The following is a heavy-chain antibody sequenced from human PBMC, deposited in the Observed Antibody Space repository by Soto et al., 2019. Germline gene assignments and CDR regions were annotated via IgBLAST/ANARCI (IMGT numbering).Heavy chain of an antibody. D-gene: IGHD3-22*01. CDR3: ARAGQYYDSSGYAN. Sequence: QVKLVQSGTEVKKPGASVKVSCKASGYSFGTSGISWVRQAPGQGLEWMGWISAYNGNTNYDQKLQDRATMTPDTPKNTAYLELRSLRSDDTAVYYCARAGQYYDSSGYANWGQGTLVTVSS. J-gene: IGHJ4*02. V-gene: IGHV1-18*01. CDR2: ISAYNGNT. CDR1: GYSFGTSG.